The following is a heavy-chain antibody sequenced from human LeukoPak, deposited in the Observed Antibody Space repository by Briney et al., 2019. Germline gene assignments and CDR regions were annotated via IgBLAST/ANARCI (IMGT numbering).Heavy chain of an antibody. CDR1: GFTFSSYG. V-gene: IGHV3-33*01. CDR2: IWYDGSNK. CDR3: AREYPDGLRFSYGMDV. Sequence: GRSLRLSCAASGFTFSSYGMHWVRQAPGKGLEWVAVIWYDGSNKYYADSVKGRFTISRDNSKNTLYLQMNSLRAEDTAVYYCAREYPDGLRFSYGMDVWGQGTTVTVSS. J-gene: IGHJ6*02. D-gene: IGHD5/OR15-5a*01.